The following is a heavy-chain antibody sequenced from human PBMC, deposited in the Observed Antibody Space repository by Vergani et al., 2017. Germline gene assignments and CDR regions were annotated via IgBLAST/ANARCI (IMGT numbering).Heavy chain of an antibody. CDR2: INHSGST. Sequence: QVQLQQWGAGLLKPSETLSLTCAVYGGSFSGYYWSWIRQPPGKGLEWIGEINHSGSTNYNPSLKSRVTISVDTSKNHCSLKLSSVPAADTAVYYCARRNYYGSGAKASWFDPWGQGTLVTVSA. V-gene: IGHV4-34*01. CDR1: GGSFSGYY. D-gene: IGHD3-10*01. CDR3: ARRNYYGSGAKASWFDP. J-gene: IGHJ5*02.